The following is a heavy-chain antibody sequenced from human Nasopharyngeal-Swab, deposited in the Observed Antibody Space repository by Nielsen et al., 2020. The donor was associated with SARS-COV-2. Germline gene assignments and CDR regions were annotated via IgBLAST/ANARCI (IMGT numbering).Heavy chain of an antibody. CDR3: AKGRNNWNDVLAFDY. J-gene: IGHJ4*02. CDR2: ISYDGSNK. CDR1: GFTFSSYG. D-gene: IGHD1-20*01. V-gene: IGHV3-30*18. Sequence: GESLKISCAVSGFTFSSYGMHWVRQAPGKGLEWVAVISYDGSNKYYADSVKGRFTISRDNSKNTLYLQMNSLRAEDTAVYYCAKGRNNWNDVLAFDYWGQGTLVTVSS.